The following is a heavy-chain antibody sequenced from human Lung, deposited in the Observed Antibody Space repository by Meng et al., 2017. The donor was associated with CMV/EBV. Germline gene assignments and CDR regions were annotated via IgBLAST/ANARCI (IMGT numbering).Heavy chain of an antibody. J-gene: IGHJ6*02. V-gene: IGHV3-73*01. CDR2: IRSKANSYAT. CDR1: GFTFSGSA. D-gene: IGHD2-2*01. Sequence: GESXKISXAASGFTFSGSAMHWVRQASGKGLEWVGRIRSKANSYATAYAASVKGRFTISIDDSKNTAYLQMNSLKTEDTAVYYCTRRGPAAMGGMDVWGQGTTVTVSS. CDR3: TRRGPAAMGGMDV.